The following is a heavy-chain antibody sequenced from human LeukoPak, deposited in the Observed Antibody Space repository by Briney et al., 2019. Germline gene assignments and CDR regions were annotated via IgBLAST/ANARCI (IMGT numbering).Heavy chain of an antibody. Sequence: GGTLRLSCAASGFTFSIYGMSWVRQAPGRGLEWVSAMSGSGGSTYYADSVKGRFTISRDNSKNTLYLQMNSLRAEDTAVYYCAELGITMIGGVWGKGTTVTISS. J-gene: IGHJ6*04. D-gene: IGHD3-10*02. V-gene: IGHV3-23*01. CDR1: GFTFSIYG. CDR2: MSGSGGST. CDR3: AELGITMIGGV.